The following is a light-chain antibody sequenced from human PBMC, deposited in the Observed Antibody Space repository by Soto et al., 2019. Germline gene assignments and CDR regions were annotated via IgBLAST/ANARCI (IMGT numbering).Light chain of an antibody. CDR2: LNSDGSH. Sequence: QPVLTQSPSASASLGASVKLTCTLSSGHSSYAIAWHQQQPEKGPRYLMKLNSDGSHNKGDGIPDRFSGSSSGAERYLTISSLQSEDEADYYCQTWGTGTDVFGTGTKVTVL. J-gene: IGLJ1*01. CDR1: SGHSSYA. CDR3: QTWGTGTDV. V-gene: IGLV4-69*01.